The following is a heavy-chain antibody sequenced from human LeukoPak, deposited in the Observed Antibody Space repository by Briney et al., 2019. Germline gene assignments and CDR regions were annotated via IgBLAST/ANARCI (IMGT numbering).Heavy chain of an antibody. J-gene: IGHJ3*02. V-gene: IGHV3-13*01. D-gene: IGHD2-8*01. Sequence: GGSLRLSCAASGFTFSNYDMHWVRQVTGKGLEWVSAIGTAGDTYYPDSVKGRFTISRENAKSSLYLQMNSLRAEDTAAYYCARGTYCINSVCYRVAAFDIWGQGTMVTVSS. CDR1: GFTFSNYD. CDR3: ARGTYCINSVCYRVAAFDI. CDR2: IGTAGDT.